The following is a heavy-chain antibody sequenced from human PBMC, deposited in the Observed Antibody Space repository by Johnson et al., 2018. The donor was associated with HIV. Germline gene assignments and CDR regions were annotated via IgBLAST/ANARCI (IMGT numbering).Heavy chain of an antibody. CDR1: GFTFRSYA. CDR2: ISYDGSDK. Sequence: HVQLVESGGGVVQPGRSLRLSCAASGFTFRSYAMHWVRQAPGKGLEWVGVISYDGSDKYYADSVKGRFTISRDNSKNTLYLQMNSLRAEDTAVYYCARERDTDMAGDAFDIWGQGTMVTVSS. CDR3: ARERDTDMAGDAFDI. D-gene: IGHD5-18*01. V-gene: IGHV3-30*19. J-gene: IGHJ3*02.